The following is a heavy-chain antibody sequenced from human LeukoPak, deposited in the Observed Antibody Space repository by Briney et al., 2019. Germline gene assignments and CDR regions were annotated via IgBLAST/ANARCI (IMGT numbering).Heavy chain of an antibody. J-gene: IGHJ5*02. CDR2: IYYSGST. D-gene: IGHD2-2*02. V-gene: IGHV4-30-4*08. CDR3: ARGGIGYCSSTSCYKPGWFDP. Sequence: PSETLSLTCTVSGGSISSGDYYWSWIRQPPGKGLEWIGYIYYSGSTYYNPSLKSRVTISVDTSKNQFSLKLSSVTAADTAVYYCARGGIGYCSSTSCYKPGWFDPWGQGTLVTVSS. CDR1: GGSISSGDYY.